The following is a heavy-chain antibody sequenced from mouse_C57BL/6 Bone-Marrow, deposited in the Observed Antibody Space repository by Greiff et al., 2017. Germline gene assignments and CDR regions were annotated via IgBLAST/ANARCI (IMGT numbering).Heavy chain of an antibody. CDR3: ARGDY. CDR1: GYTFTSYW. J-gene: IGHJ2*01. CDR2: IDPSDSYT. Sequence: QVQLQQPGAELVMPGASVKLSCKASGYTFTSYWMHWVKQRPGQGLEWIGEIDPSDSYTNYKQKFKGKSTLTVAKSTSTAYMQLSSLTSEDSAVYYCARGDYWGQGTTLTVSS. V-gene: IGHV1-69*01.